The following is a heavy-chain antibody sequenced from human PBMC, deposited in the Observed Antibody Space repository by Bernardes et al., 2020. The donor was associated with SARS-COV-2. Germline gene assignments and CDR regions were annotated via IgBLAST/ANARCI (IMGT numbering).Heavy chain of an antibody. Sequence: GGSLRLSCAASGFTLSSYAMHWVRQAPGRWLEWVAGIAYDGSNKYYADSVKGRFTISRDNSKNTLYLQMNSLRAEDTAVYYCARVAAGDYFDYWGQGTLVTVSS. CDR2: IAYDGSNK. J-gene: IGHJ4*02. CDR1: GFTLSSYA. D-gene: IGHD6-13*01. CDR3: ARVAAGDYFDY. V-gene: IGHV3-30*01.